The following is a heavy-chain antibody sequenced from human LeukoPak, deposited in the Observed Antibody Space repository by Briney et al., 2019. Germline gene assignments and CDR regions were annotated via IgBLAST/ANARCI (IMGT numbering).Heavy chain of an antibody. D-gene: IGHD6-13*01. Sequence: PGGSLRLSCAASGFTFSSYAMSWARQAPGKGLEWVSAVSGSGDSTYYGDSVKCRFTSSRNNSKNTVYLQMNSLRAEDTAVYYCAKAHLTAGIDYWGQGTLVTVSS. CDR2: VSGSGDST. CDR1: GFTFSSYA. J-gene: IGHJ4*02. CDR3: AKAHLTAGIDY. V-gene: IGHV3-23*01.